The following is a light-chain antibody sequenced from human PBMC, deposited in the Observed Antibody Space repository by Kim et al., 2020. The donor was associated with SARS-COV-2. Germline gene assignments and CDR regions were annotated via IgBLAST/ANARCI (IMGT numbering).Light chain of an antibody. CDR1: NIGSKS. CDR2: YDS. CDR3: QVWDSSSDHWV. V-gene: IGLV3-21*04. Sequence: SYELTQPPSVSVAPGKTARITCGGNNIGSKSVPWYQQKPGQAPVLVIYYDSDRPSGIPERFSGSNSGNTATLTISRVEAGDEADYYCQVWDSSSDHWVFGGGKKLTVL. J-gene: IGLJ3*02.